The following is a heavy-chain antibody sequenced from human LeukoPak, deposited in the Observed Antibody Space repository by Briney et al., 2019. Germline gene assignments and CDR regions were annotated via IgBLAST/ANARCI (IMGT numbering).Heavy chain of an antibody. CDR3: ARAFPGTMIVVCYFDY. CDR1: GGFFSGYY. CDR2: INHSGST. D-gene: IGHD3-22*01. V-gene: IGHV4-34*01. J-gene: IGHJ4*02. Sequence: PSETLALTCAVYGGFFSGYYWSWIRQPPGKGLEWIGEINHSGSTNYNPSLKSRVTISVDTSKNQFSLKLSSVTAADTAVYYCARAFPGTMIVVCYFDYWGQGTLVTVSS.